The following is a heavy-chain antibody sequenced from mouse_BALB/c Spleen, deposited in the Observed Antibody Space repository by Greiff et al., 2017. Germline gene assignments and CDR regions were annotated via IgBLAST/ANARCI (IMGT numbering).Heavy chain of an antibody. Sequence: VKLEESGPGLVAPSQSLSITCTVSGFSLTSYGVHWVRQPPGKGLEWLGVIWAGGSTNYNSALMSRLSISKDNSKSQVFLKMNSLQTDDTAMYYCASYDYDRAGFAYWGQGTLVTVSA. V-gene: IGHV2-9*02. CDR1: GFSLTSYG. CDR2: IWAGGST. D-gene: IGHD2-4*01. CDR3: ASYDYDRAGFAY. J-gene: IGHJ3*01.